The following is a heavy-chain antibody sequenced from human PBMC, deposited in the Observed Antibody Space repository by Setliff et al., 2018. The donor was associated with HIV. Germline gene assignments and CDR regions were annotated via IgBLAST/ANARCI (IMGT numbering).Heavy chain of an antibody. CDR2: IYYSGST. Sequence: SETLSLTCTVSGGSISSGGYYWSWIRQHPGKSLEWIGYIYYSGSTYYNPSLKSRVTISVDTSKNQFSLKLSSVTAADTAVYYCASTDYYDSSGYHWGQGTLVTVSS. D-gene: IGHD3-22*01. V-gene: IGHV4-31*03. CDR1: GGSISSGGYY. CDR3: ASTDYYDSSGYH. J-gene: IGHJ4*02.